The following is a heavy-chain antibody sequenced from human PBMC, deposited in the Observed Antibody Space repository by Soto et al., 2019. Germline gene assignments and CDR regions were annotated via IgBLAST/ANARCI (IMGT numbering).Heavy chain of an antibody. Sequence: QVHLVQSGAEVKKPGASVKVSCQGSGYAFTTYGITWVRQAPGQGLERMGWISAHNSNTNYAQKHQGIVTLNRETSTSTAYMEPRSLRYDDTAVYYCARGRYGDYWGQGALVTVSS. V-gene: IGHV1-18*01. J-gene: IGHJ4*02. CDR2: ISAHNSNT. D-gene: IGHD1-1*01. CDR3: ARGRYGDY. CDR1: GYAFTTYG.